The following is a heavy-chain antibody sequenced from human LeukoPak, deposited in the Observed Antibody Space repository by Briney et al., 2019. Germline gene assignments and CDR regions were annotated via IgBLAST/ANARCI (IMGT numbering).Heavy chain of an antibody. D-gene: IGHD4-17*01. Sequence: ASVKVSCKASGYTFTSYYMHWVRQAPGQGLEWMGIINPSGGSTSYAQKFQGRVTMTRDTSTSTVYMELSSLRSEDTAVYYCARVNSCGDYGAYGMDVWGQGTTVTVSS. V-gene: IGHV1-46*01. CDR1: GYTFTSYY. J-gene: IGHJ6*02. CDR2: INPSGGST. CDR3: ARVNSCGDYGAYGMDV.